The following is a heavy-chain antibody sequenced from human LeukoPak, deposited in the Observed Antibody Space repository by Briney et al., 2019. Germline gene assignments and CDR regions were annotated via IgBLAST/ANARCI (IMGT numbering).Heavy chain of an antibody. D-gene: IGHD2-2*01. CDR2: TSYSGTT. Sequence: SETLSLTCTVSGDFINNDGHFWGWVRQPPGKGLEWIGSTSYSGTTYHNPSLKSRVTISVDTSKNQFSLKLSSVTAADTAVYYCATEDIVVVPAAGKYAFDIWGQGTMVTVSS. CDR3: ATEDIVVVPAAGKYAFDI. CDR1: GDFINNDGHF. V-gene: IGHV4-39*07. J-gene: IGHJ3*02.